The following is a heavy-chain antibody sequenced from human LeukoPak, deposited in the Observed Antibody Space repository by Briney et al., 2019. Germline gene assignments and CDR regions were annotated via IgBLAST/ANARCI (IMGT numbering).Heavy chain of an antibody. CDR3: ARDYYSNFFLGLDP. D-gene: IGHD4-11*01. Sequence: SQTLSLTCTVSGGFINNGDYYWNWIRQPPGKGLEWIGYVYYSGSTNYNPSLKSRVTISIDTSKNQFSLKLSSVTAADTAVYYCARDYYSNFFLGLDPWGQGILVTVSS. J-gene: IGHJ5*02. CDR1: GGFINNGDYY. V-gene: IGHV4-30-4*08. CDR2: VYYSGST.